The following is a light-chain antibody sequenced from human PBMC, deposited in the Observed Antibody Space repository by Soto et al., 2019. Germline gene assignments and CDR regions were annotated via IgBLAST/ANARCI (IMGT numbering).Light chain of an antibody. V-gene: IGKV3-20*01. CDR2: GAS. CDR1: QSVSSSY. J-gene: IGKJ5*01. Sequence: EIVLTQSPGTLSLSPGERATLSCRASQSVSSSYLAWYQQKPGQAPRLLIYGASSRATGIPDRFSGSGSGTDFTLTISRLEPEYFALYYCHQYGSSLPITFGQGPRLEI. CDR3: HQYGSSLPIT.